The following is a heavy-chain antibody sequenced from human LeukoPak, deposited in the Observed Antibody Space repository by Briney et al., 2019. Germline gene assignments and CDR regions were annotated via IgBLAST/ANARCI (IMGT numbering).Heavy chain of an antibody. CDR2: IYYSGST. J-gene: IGHJ4*02. Sequence: PSEALSLTCTVSGGSISSSSYYWGWIRQPPGKGLEWIGSIYYSGSTYYNPSLKSRVTISVDTSKNQFSLKLSSVTAADTAVYYCARFVFWRYDFWSGHDWGQGTLVTVSS. V-gene: IGHV4-39*01. D-gene: IGHD3-3*01. CDR3: ARFVFWRYDFWSGHD. CDR1: GGSISSSSYY.